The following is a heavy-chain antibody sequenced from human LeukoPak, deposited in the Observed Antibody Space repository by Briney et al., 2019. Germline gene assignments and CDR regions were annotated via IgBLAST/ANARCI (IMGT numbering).Heavy chain of an antibody. CDR3: AKDQSQ. V-gene: IGHV3-23*01. CDR1: GFTFSSYA. CDR2: ISGGGSGT. J-gene: IGHJ4*02. Sequence: GGSLGLSYAPSGFTFSSYAMSWVRQAPGKGLEWVAVISGGGSGTYYADSVRGRFTISRDNSKNTLYLQINSLRPEDTAVYYCAKDQSQWGQGTLVIVSS.